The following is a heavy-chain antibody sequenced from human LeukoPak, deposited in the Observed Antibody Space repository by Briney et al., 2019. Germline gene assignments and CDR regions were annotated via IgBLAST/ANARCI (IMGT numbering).Heavy chain of an antibody. Sequence: PSETLSLTCTVSGDSISSSGYYWSWIRQPPGKGLEWIGYIYYSGSTYYNPSLKSRVTISVDTSKNQFSLKLSSVTAADTAVYYCARGHDCSSTSCYTEPYYFDYWGQGTLVTVSS. J-gene: IGHJ4*02. D-gene: IGHD2-2*02. V-gene: IGHV4-30-4*08. CDR2: IYYSGST. CDR3: ARGHDCSSTSCYTEPYYFDY. CDR1: GDSISSSGYY.